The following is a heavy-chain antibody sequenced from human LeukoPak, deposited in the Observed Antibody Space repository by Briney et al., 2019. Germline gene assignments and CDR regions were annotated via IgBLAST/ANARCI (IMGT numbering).Heavy chain of an antibody. J-gene: IGHJ5*02. CDR3: ARGSYSSSWFDTARNWFDP. D-gene: IGHD6-13*01. V-gene: IGHV3-7*04. CDR1: GFTFSSYW. Sequence: QPGGSLRLSCAAFGFTFSSYWMSWVRQAPGKGLEWVANIKQDGSEKYYVDSVKGRFTISRDNAKNSLYLQMNSLRAEDTAVYYCARGSYSSSWFDTARNWFDPWGQGTLVTVSS. CDR2: IKQDGSEK.